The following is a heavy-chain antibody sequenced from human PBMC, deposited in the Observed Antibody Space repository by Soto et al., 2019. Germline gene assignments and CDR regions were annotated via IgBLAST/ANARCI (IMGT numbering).Heavy chain of an antibody. J-gene: IGHJ4*02. CDR1: GGSINSYY. CDR2: ITHGGST. CDR3: ASTPRGGPSFGWFYY. D-gene: IGHD2-15*01. V-gene: IGHV4-59*01. Sequence: SETLSFTCIVSGGSINSYYWSWFRQPPGKRLEWIGYITHGGSTKYNPSLETRITLSIDTSRHQFSLHLSFVTAADTAVYYCASTPRGGPSFGWFYYWGQG.